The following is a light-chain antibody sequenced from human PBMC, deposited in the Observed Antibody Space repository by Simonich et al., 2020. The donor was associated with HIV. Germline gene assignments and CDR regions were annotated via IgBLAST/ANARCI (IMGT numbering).Light chain of an antibody. CDR3: QQYNNWPLG. J-gene: IGKJ3*01. CDR2: GAS. Sequence: EIVMTQSPATLSVSPGERATLSCRTSQSVAINLAWYQQKPGQAPRLLIYGASSRATGFPARFSGSGVGTQFTLTISSMQSEDFAVYYCQQYNNWPLGFGPGTKVDIK. CDR1: QSVAIN. V-gene: IGKV3-15*01.